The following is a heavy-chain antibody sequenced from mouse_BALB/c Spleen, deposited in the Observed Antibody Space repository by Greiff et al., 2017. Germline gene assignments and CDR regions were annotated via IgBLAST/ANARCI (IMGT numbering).Heavy chain of an antibody. V-gene: IGHV3-2*02. J-gene: IGHJ4*01. CDR3: ARNYGNYRDY. Sequence: EVQLVESGPGLVKPSQSLSLTCTVTGYSITSDYAWNWIRQFPGNKLEWMGYISYSGSTSYNPSLKSRISITRDTSKNQFFLQLNSVTTEDTATYYCARNYGNYRDYWGQGTSVTVSS. CDR1: GYSITSDYA. CDR2: ISYSGST. D-gene: IGHD2-1*01.